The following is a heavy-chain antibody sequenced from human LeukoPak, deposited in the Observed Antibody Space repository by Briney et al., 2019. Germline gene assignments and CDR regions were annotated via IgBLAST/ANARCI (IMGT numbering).Heavy chain of an antibody. CDR2: INPSGDST. V-gene: IGHV1-46*01. CDR1: GYTFTSYY. D-gene: IGHD2-2*01. Sequence: ASVTVSCKASGYTFTSYYMHWVRQAPGQGLEWMGIINPSGDSTSYAQKFQGRVTMTRDTSTSTVYMELSSLRSEDTAVYYCARDLVPAAIFPNIDIYGMDVWGQGTTVTVSS. CDR3: ARDLVPAAIFPNIDIYGMDV. J-gene: IGHJ6*02.